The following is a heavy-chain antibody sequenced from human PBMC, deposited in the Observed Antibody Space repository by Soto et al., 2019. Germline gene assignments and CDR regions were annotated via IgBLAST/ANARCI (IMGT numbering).Heavy chain of an antibody. CDR3: ARHSGHVLRFFEWPPGFYY. D-gene: IGHD3-3*01. J-gene: IGHJ4*02. CDR2: IDYSGST. V-gene: IGHV4-39*01. Sequence: QLQLQESGPGLVKPSETLSLTCTVSGGSISSSSYYWGWIRQPPGKGLEWIGSIDYSGSTYYNPSRKSRVTISVDTSKNQFSRKLSSVTAADTAVYYCARHSGHVLRFFEWPPGFYYWGKGTLVTVSS. CDR1: GGSISSSSYY.